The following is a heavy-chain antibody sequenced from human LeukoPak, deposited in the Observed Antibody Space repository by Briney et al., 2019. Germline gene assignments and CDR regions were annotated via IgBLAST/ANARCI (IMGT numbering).Heavy chain of an antibody. D-gene: IGHD4-17*01. V-gene: IGHV3-23*01. J-gene: IGHJ4*02. CDR3: ARRGESTNYGDYRFDS. CDR2: ISSTGGNT. Sequence: PGGSLRLSCAASGFTFSSYWMSWVRQAPGKGLEWVSAISSTGGNTYHADTVKGRFTISRDNSKNTLYLQMNSLRVEDTAVYYCARRGESTNYGDYRFDSWGQGTLVIVSS. CDR1: GFTFSSYW.